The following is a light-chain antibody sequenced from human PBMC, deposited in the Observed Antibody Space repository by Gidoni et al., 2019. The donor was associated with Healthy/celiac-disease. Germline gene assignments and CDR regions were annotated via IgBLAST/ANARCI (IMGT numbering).Light chain of an antibody. CDR1: QSVSSY. CDR3: QQRSNWLRYT. Sequence: PGERATLSCRASQSVSSYLAWYQQKPGQAPRLLIYDASNRATGIPARFSGSGSGTDFTLTISSLEPEDFAVYYCQQRSNWLRYTFGQGTKLEIK. CDR2: DAS. J-gene: IGKJ2*01. V-gene: IGKV3-11*01.